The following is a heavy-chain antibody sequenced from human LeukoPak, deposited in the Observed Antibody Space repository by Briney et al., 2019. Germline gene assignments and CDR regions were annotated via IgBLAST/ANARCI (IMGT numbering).Heavy chain of an antibody. J-gene: IGHJ4*02. V-gene: IGHV1-46*01. CDR1: GYTFTSYY. Sequence: ASVKVSCKASGYTFTSYYMHWVRQAPGQGLEWMGIINPSGGSTSYAQKFQGRVTMTRDTSTSTVYMELSSLRSDDTAVYYCARDLELRGGDYWGQGTLVTVSS. D-gene: IGHD1-7*01. CDR3: ARDLELRGGDY. CDR2: INPSGGST.